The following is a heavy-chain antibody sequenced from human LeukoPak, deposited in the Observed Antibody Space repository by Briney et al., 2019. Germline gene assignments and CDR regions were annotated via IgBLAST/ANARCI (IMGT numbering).Heavy chain of an antibody. D-gene: IGHD2-21*01. CDR1: GFTFSTYF. V-gene: IGHV3-30-3*01. Sequence: GRSLRLSCAASGFTFSTYFMHWVRQAPGKGLEWVADIVSDGSHTFYVESVKGRFTISRDNSKSTLYLQMNSLRAEDTAVYFCARERQDTILHSGAFDIWGQGTMVTVSS. CDR3: ARERQDTILHSGAFDI. J-gene: IGHJ3*02. CDR2: IVSDGSHT.